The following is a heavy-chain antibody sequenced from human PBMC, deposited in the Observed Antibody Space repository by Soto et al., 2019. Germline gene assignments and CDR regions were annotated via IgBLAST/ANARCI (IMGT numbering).Heavy chain of an antibody. CDR1: GYSFTSYW. D-gene: IGHD1-26*01. J-gene: IGHJ4*02. CDR3: ARHRGELLRSYYFDY. CDR2: IDPSDSCT. Sequence: PGESLKISCKGSGYSFTSYWISWVRQMPGKGLEWMGRIDPSDSCTNYSPSFQGHVTISADKSISTAYLQWSSLKASDTAMYYCARHRGELLRSYYFDYWGQGTPVTVSS. V-gene: IGHV5-10-1*01.